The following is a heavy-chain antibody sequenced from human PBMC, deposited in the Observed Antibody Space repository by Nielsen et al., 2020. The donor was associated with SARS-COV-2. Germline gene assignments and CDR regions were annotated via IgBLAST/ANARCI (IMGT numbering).Heavy chain of an antibody. CDR1: GGSISSSSYY. CDR2: IYYSGST. V-gene: IGHV4-39*07. Sequence: SETLSLTCTVSGGSISSSSYYWGWIRQPPGKGLEWIGSIYYSGSTYYNPSLKSRVTISVDTSKNQFSLKLSSVTAADTAVYYCARGSIDGFHWGQGTLVTVSS. D-gene: IGHD2-15*01. J-gene: IGHJ4*02. CDR3: ARGSIDGFH.